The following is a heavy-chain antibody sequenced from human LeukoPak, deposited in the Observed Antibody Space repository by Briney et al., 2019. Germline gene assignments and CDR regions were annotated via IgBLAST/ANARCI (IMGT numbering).Heavy chain of an antibody. CDR2: IKQDGSEK. CDR3: ARLYSSSWYPYYYYYMDA. J-gene: IGHJ6*03. V-gene: IGHV3-7*01. D-gene: IGHD6-13*01. CDR1: GFTFSSYW. Sequence: GGSLRLSCAASGFTFSSYWMSWVRQAPGKGLEWVANIKQDGSEKYYVDSVKGRFTISRDNAKNSLYLQMNSLRAEDTAVYYCARLYSSSWYPYYYYYMDAWGKGTTVTISS.